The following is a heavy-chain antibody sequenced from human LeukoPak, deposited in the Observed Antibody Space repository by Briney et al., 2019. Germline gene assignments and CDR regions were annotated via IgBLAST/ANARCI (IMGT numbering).Heavy chain of an antibody. CDR3: AKDSPVATW. J-gene: IGHJ4*02. D-gene: IGHD1-26*01. Sequence: GGSLRLSCAASGFTFSSPAMSWVRQAPGKGLEWVSSITPSGDGTYYAASVKGGFTISRDNSKNTLYLQMDSLRADDTAKYYCAKDSPVATWWGQGTLVTVSS. CDR1: GFTFSSPA. V-gene: IGHV3-23*01. CDR2: ITPSGDGT.